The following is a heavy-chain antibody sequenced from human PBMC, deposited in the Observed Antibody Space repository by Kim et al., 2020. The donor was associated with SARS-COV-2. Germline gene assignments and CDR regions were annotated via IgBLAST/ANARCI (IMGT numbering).Heavy chain of an antibody. D-gene: IGHD5-12*01. Sequence: SVKGRFTISRDNAKNSLYLQMNSLRAEDTAVYYCARAFTDGYKGSYYFDYWGQGTLVTVSS. CDR3: ARAFTDGYKGSYYFDY. J-gene: IGHJ4*02. V-gene: IGHV3-21*01.